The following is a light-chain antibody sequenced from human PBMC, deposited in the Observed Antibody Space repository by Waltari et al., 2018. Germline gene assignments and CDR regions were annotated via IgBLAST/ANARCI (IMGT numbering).Light chain of an antibody. J-gene: IGLJ3*02. CDR3: QSYDSSNPWV. CDR2: EDN. CDR1: SGSIASNY. V-gene: IGLV6-57*03. Sequence: NFMLTQPHSVSESPGKTVTISCTRSSGSIASNYVQWYQQRPGSAPTTVIYEDNQRPSGGPDPVSGSIDSSSNAASLTISGLKTEDEADYYCQSYDSSNPWVFGGGTKLTVL.